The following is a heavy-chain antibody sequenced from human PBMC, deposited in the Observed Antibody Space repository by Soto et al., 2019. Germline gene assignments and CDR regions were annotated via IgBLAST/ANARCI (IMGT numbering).Heavy chain of an antibody. Sequence: QVQLVESGGGVVQPGRSLRLSCAASGFTFSSYGMHWVRQAPGKGLEWVAVISYDGSNKYYADSVKGRFTISRDNSKNTLYLQMNSLRAEDTAVYYCAKDKEMAIQYYQHWGQGTLVTVSS. J-gene: IGHJ1*01. V-gene: IGHV3-30*18. CDR2: ISYDGSNK. CDR3: AKDKEMAIQYYQH. CDR1: GFTFSSYG.